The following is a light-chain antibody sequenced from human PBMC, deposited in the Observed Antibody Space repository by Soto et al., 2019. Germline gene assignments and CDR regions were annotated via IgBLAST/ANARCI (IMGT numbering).Light chain of an antibody. Sequence: DIQMPQSPSTLSASVGDRVTITCRASQSINSWLAWYQQKPGQAPKLLIYKASNLESGVPTRFSGSGSGTDFTLTISSLQPDDFATYYCQQYNSYPYTFGQGTKLEIK. V-gene: IGKV1-5*03. CDR3: QQYNSYPYT. CDR1: QSINSW. J-gene: IGKJ2*01. CDR2: KAS.